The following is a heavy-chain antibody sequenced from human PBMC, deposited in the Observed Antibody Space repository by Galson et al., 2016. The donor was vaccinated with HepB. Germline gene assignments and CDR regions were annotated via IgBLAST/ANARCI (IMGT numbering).Heavy chain of an antibody. J-gene: IGHJ6*02. D-gene: IGHD3-16*01. Sequence: SLRLSCAASGFTFDDYAMHWVRQAPGKGLEWVSGISWSSDNTGYADSVKGRFTISRDNGKNSLYLQMNSLRAEDTALYYCAKDRASPPSDYGQYFYGMDVWGQGTTVTVSS. CDR3: AKDRASPPSDYGQYFYGMDV. CDR2: ISWSSDNT. CDR1: GFTFDDYA. V-gene: IGHV3-9*01.